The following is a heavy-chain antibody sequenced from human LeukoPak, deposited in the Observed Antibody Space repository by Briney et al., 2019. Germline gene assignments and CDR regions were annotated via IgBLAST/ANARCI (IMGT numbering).Heavy chain of an antibody. CDR2: ISSSSSTI. V-gene: IGHV3-48*04. Sequence: PGGSLRLSCAASGFTFSSYSMNWVRQAPGKGLEWVSYISSSSSTIYYADSVKGRFTISRDNSKNSLYLQMNSLRAEDTALYYCAKDSSSWSLDYWGQGTLVTVSS. D-gene: IGHD6-13*01. J-gene: IGHJ4*02. CDR1: GFTFSSYS. CDR3: AKDSSSWSLDY.